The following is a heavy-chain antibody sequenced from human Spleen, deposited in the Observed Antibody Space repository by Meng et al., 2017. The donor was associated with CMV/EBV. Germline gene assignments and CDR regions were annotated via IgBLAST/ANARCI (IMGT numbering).Heavy chain of an antibody. J-gene: IGHJ4*02. D-gene: IGHD3-10*02. CDR3: ARESLATMSFY. V-gene: IGHV4-38-2*02. CDR1: GYSISSGYY. CDR2: IYHSGST. Sequence: GSLRLSCTVSGYSISSGYYWGWIRQPPGKGLEWIGSIYHSGSTYYNPSLKSRVTISVDTSKNQFSLKLSSVTAADTAVYYCARESLATMSFYWGQGTLVTVSS.